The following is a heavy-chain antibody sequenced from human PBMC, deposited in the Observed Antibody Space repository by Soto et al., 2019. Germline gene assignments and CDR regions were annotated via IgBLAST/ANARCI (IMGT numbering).Heavy chain of an antibody. J-gene: IGHJ1*01. CDR3: ARVSQSFIEYFQY. CDR2: ISSSGSTI. D-gene: IGHD3-16*02. V-gene: IGHV3-48*03. CDR1: GFTFSGYE. Sequence: GGYLRLSCAASGFTFSGYEMIWVRQAPGKGLEWVSYISSSGSTIYYADSVKGRFTISRDNAKNSLYLQMNSLRAEDTAVYNCARVSQSFIEYFQYWGKGTLVTVSS.